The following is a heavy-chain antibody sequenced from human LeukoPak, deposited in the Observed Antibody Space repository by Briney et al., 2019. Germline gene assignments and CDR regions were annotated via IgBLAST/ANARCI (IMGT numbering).Heavy chain of an antibody. CDR1: GFTFSSYA. CDR3: TTGRYWDGEYFQH. V-gene: IGHV3-15*01. CDR2: IKSKTDGGTT. J-gene: IGHJ1*01. Sequence: GGSLRLSCAASGFTFSSYAMSWVRQAPGKGLEWVGRIKSKTDGGTTDYAAPVKGRFTISRDDSKNTLYLQMNSLKTEDTAVYYCTTGRYWDGEYFQHWGQGTLVTVSS. D-gene: IGHD1-14*01.